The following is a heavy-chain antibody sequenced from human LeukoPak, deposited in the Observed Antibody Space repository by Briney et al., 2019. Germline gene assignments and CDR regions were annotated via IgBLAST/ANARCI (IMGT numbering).Heavy chain of an antibody. CDR1: GFTFGDYA. J-gene: IGHJ4*02. D-gene: IGHD3-3*01. Sequence: PGRSLRLSCTASGFTFGDYAMSWVRHAPGKGPEWVGFIRRKANGGKTEYAASVKGRFTISRDDSKSIAYLQMNSLKTEDTAVYYCTSGLYYDSWSDLFDYWGQGTLVTVSS. CDR2: IRRKANGGKT. V-gene: IGHV3-49*04. CDR3: TSGLYYDSWSDLFDY.